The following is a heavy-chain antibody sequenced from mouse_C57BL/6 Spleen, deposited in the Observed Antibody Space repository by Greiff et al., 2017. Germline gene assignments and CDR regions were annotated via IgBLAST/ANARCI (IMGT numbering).Heavy chain of an antibody. CDR2: IDPSDSET. D-gene: IGHD2-5*01. Sequence: QVQLQQPGAELVRPGSSVKLSCKASGYTFTSYWMHWVKQRPIQGLEWIGNIDPSDSETPYNQKFKDKATLTVDKSSSTAYMQLSSLTSEDSAVYYCARYSNYPYYYAMDYWGQGTSVTVSS. V-gene: IGHV1-52*01. J-gene: IGHJ4*01. CDR1: GYTFTSYW. CDR3: ARYSNYPYYYAMDY.